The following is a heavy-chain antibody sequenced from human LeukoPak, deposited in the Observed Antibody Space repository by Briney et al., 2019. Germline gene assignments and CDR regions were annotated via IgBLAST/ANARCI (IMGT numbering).Heavy chain of an antibody. J-gene: IGHJ4*02. CDR3: AKVPLWGIAAAGGLFDY. Sequence: PGGSLRLSCAASGFTFSSYSMNWVRQAPGKGLEWVSSISSSSSYIYYADSVKGRFTISRDNAKNSLYLQMNSLRAEDTAVYYCAKVPLWGIAAAGGLFDYWGQGTLVTVSS. CDR1: GFTFSSYS. V-gene: IGHV3-21*04. D-gene: IGHD6-13*01. CDR2: ISSSSSYI.